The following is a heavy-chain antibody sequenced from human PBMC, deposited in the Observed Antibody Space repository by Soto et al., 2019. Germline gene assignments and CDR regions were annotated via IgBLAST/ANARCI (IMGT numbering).Heavy chain of an antibody. D-gene: IGHD2-15*01. CDR2: IYYSGST. V-gene: IGHV4-59*08. J-gene: IGHJ6*03. CDR1: GGSISSYY. Sequence: SETLSLTCTVSGGSISSYYWSWIRQPPGKGLEWIGYIYYSGSTNYNPSLKSRVTISVDTSKNQCSLKLSSVTAADTAVYYCARQRGYCSGGSCYPNYYYYYYMDVWGKGTTVTVSS. CDR3: ARQRGYCSGGSCYPNYYYYYYMDV.